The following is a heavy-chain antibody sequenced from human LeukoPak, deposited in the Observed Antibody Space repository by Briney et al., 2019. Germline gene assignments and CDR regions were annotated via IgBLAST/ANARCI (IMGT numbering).Heavy chain of an antibody. CDR2: IYPGDSDT. V-gene: IGHV5-51*01. CDR1: GYSFTNYG. Sequence: GESLKISRKGSGYSFTNYGIGWVRQMPGEGVEWMGIIYPGDSDTRYSPSFQGQITISADRSISTAYLQWSSLKASDTAMYYCASYYYGSGTFEDYWGQGTLVTVSS. J-gene: IGHJ4*02. D-gene: IGHD3-10*01. CDR3: ASYYYGSGTFEDY.